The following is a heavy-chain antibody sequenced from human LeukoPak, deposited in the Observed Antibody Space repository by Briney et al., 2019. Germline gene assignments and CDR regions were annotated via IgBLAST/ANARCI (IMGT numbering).Heavy chain of an antibody. CDR1: GGSISSSSYY. J-gene: IGHJ4*02. V-gene: IGHV4-39*07. CDR2: IYYSGST. CDR3: ARFNSGGYQHYFDY. Sequence: KSSETLSLTCTVSGGSISSSSYYWGWIRQPPGKGLECIGSIYYSGSTYYNPSLKSRVTISIDTSKNQFSLKLSSVTAADTAVYYCARFNSGGYQHYFDYWGQGTLVTVSS. D-gene: IGHD1-26*01.